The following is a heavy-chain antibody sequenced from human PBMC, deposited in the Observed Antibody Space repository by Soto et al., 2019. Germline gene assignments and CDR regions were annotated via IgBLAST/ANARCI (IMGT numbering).Heavy chain of an antibody. J-gene: IGHJ4*02. CDR2: IYSDGTT. CDR1: GFTVSSNY. CDR3: AILSN. Sequence: EVQLVETGGGLIQPGGSLRLSCAASGFTVSSNYMNWVRPAPGKGLEWVSIIYSDGTTSYADSVKGRFTISRDNFKNTLHLQMNSLRAEDTAVYYCAILSNWGQGTLVTASS. D-gene: IGHD6-6*01. V-gene: IGHV3-53*02.